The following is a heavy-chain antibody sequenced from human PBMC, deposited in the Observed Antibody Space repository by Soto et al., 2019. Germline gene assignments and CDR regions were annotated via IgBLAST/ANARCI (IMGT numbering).Heavy chain of an antibody. CDR2: INHSGST. J-gene: IGHJ6*02. Sequence: QVQLQQWGAGLLKPSETLSLTCAVYGGSFSGYYWSWIRQPPGKGLEWIGEINHSGSTNYNPSLKRVVTISVDTSKQQSSLKRSAVTAADTAEYCGAGGGVGATSYYYYYYGMDVWGQGTTVTVSS. CDR3: AGGGVGATSYYYYYYGMDV. D-gene: IGHD1-26*01. CDR1: GGSFSGYY. V-gene: IGHV4-34*01.